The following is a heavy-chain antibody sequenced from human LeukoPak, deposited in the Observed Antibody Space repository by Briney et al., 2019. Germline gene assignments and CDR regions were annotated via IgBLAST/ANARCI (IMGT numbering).Heavy chain of an antibody. CDR3: ARRGYYDSSGHPSGAFDI. V-gene: IGHV4-30-4*08. CDR1: GGSISSGDYY. CDR2: IYYSGST. D-gene: IGHD3-22*01. J-gene: IGHJ3*02. Sequence: SQTLSLTCTVSGGSISSGDYYWSWIRQPPGKGLEWIGYIYYSGSTYYNPSLKGRVTISVDTSKNQFSLKLSSVTAADTAVYYCARRGYYDSSGHPSGAFDIWGQGTMVTVSS.